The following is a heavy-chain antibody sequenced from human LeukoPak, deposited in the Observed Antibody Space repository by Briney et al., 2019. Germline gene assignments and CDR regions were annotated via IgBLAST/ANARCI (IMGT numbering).Heavy chain of an antibody. V-gene: IGHV4-39*01. CDR1: GGSISSSSYY. Sequence: SETLSLTCTVSGGSISSSSYYWGWIRQPPGKGLEWLGSIYYSGSTYYNPSLKSRVTISVDTSKNQFSLKLSSVTAADTAVYYCARQMERLAYYYDSSGYYYGVNWGQGTLVTVSS. D-gene: IGHD3-22*01. CDR2: IYYSGST. CDR3: ARQMERLAYYYDSSGYYYGVN. J-gene: IGHJ4*02.